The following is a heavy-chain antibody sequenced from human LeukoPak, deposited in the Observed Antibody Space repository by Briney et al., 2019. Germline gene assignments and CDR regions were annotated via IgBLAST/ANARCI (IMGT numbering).Heavy chain of an antibody. D-gene: IGHD3-3*01. CDR1: GYTFTSYG. Sequence: ASVKVSCKASGYTFTSYGISWVRQAPGQGLEWMGWISAYNGNTNYAQKLQGRVTMTTDTSTSTAYMELRSLRSEDTAVYYCARGQRRITIFGVVISAFDYWGQGTLVTVSS. V-gene: IGHV1-18*01. CDR3: ARGQRRITIFGVVISAFDY. J-gene: IGHJ4*02. CDR2: ISAYNGNT.